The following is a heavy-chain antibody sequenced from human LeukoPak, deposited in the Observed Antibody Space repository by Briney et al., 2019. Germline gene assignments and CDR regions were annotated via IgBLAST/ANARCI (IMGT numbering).Heavy chain of an antibody. Sequence: PGGSLRLSCTASGFTFSTYAMTWVRQAPGKGLEWVSVISHGGDSAWYADSVKGRCTISRDNSKSTLFLKMNSLRADDTCIYYCAKGRSGWYEGLDYWGQGILVTVSS. CDR1: GFTFSTYA. CDR2: ISHGGDSA. V-gene: IGHV3-23*01. CDR3: AKGRSGWYEGLDY. D-gene: IGHD6-19*01. J-gene: IGHJ4*02.